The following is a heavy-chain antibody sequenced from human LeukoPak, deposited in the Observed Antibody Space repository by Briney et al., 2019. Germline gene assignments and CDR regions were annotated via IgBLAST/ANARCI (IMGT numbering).Heavy chain of an antibody. J-gene: IGHJ4*02. V-gene: IGHV3-53*01. D-gene: IGHD6-13*01. Sequence: GGSLRLSCAASGFTVSSNYMSWVRQAPGKGLEWVSVIYSGGSTCYADSVKGRFTISRDNSKNTLYLQMNSLRAEDTAVYYCARGAYIAAAGTLGYWGQGTLVTVSS. CDR1: GFTVSSNY. CDR2: IYSGGST. CDR3: ARGAYIAAAGTLGY.